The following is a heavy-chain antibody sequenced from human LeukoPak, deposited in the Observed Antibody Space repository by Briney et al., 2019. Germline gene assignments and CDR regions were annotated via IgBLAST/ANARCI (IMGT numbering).Heavy chain of an antibody. V-gene: IGHV4-59*02. J-gene: IGHJ4*02. Sequence: PSETLSLTCTVFGDSVTGYYLNWVRQPPGKGLEWIGHIHKIGTTNYNPSLKSRLTISADTSKNQFSLKLRSVTAADTAVYYCVIGVGWQPDYWGQGALVTVSS. CDR2: IHKIGTT. CDR3: VIGVGWQPDY. D-gene: IGHD2-15*01. CDR1: GDSVTGYY.